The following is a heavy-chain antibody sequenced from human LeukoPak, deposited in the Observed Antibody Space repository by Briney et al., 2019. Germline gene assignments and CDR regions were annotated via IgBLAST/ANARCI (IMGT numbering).Heavy chain of an antibody. CDR3: ARDGYGYNYMDV. CDR2: IYSGGTT. D-gene: IGHD5-12*01. V-gene: IGHV3-53*01. J-gene: IGHJ6*03. Sequence: GGSLRLACAASGFSVSSNFMSWVRQAPGKGLEWVSVIYSGGTTYNADSVRGRFTISRDNSKNMLYLQMNSLRAEDTAVYYCARDGYGYNYMDVWGKGTTVTVSS. CDR1: GFSVSSNF.